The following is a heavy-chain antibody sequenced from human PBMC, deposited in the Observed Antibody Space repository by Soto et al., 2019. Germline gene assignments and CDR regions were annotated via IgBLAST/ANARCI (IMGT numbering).Heavy chain of an antibody. J-gene: IGHJ4*02. V-gene: IGHV5-51*01. D-gene: IGHD5-18*01. Sequence: GESLKISCKTSGYSFLNYWIGWVRQMPGKGLEWMGIIYPGDSDARYSPSFQGQVTISADKSISTVYLQWSSLKASDTAMYYCARHIVDTSMTASFNYWGQGTQVTVSP. CDR2: IYPGDSDA. CDR3: ARHIVDTSMTASFNY. CDR1: GYSFLNYW.